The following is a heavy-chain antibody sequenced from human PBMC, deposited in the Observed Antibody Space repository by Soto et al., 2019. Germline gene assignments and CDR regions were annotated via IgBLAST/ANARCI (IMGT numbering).Heavy chain of an antibody. CDR3: ATLGVTYYYGSGRVDV. J-gene: IGHJ6*02. CDR1: GFTFSSYS. CDR2: ISSSSSYI. D-gene: IGHD3-10*01. Sequence: EVQLVESGGGLVKPGGSLRLSCAASGFTFSSYSMNWVRQAPGKGLEWVSSISSSSSYIYYADSVKGRFTISRDNAKNSLYLQMNSLRAEDTAVYYCATLGVTYYYGSGRVDVWGQGTTVTVSS. V-gene: IGHV3-21*01.